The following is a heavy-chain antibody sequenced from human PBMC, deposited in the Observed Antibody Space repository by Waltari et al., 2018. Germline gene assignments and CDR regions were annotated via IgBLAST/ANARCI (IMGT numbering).Heavy chain of an antibody. Sequence: QVQLQESGPGLVKPSETLSLTCTVSGGSISSYYWSWIRQPAGKGLEWIGRIYTSGSTNYNPSLKSRVTMAVDTSKNQFSLKLSSVTAADTAVYYCARARMTTVTTKMDYAFDIWGQGTMVTVSS. CDR3: ARARMTTVTTKMDYAFDI. CDR2: IYTSGST. CDR1: GGSISSYY. J-gene: IGHJ3*02. D-gene: IGHD4-17*01. V-gene: IGHV4-4*07.